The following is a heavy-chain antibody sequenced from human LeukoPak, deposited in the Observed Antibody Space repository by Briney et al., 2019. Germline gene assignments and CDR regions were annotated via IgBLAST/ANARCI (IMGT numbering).Heavy chain of an antibody. J-gene: IGHJ5*02. CDR2: IATYNGNS. Sequence: ASVKVSCKASGYTFSSYGVSWVRQAPGQGLEWMGWIATYNGNSKYAQKVQGRVTMTTDTSTTTAYMELRTMKSDDTAVYYCARSPYGPNWFDPWGQGTLVTVSS. CDR3: ARSPYGPNWFDP. CDR1: GYTFSSYG. V-gene: IGHV1-18*01. D-gene: IGHD3-10*01.